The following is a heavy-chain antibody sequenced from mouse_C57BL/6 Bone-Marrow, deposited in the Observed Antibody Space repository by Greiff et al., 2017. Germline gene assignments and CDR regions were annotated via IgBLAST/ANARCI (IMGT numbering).Heavy chain of an antibody. CDR3: ARIGYGSRAWFAY. D-gene: IGHD1-1*01. Sequence: QVQLQQSGAELAKPGASVKLSCKASGYTFTSYWMHWVKQRPGQGLEWIGYINPSSGYTKYNQKFKDKATLTAAKSSSTAYMQLSSLTYEDSAVYYGARIGYGSRAWFAYWGQGTLVTVSA. CDR2: INPSSGYT. CDR1: GYTFTSYW. V-gene: IGHV1-7*01. J-gene: IGHJ3*01.